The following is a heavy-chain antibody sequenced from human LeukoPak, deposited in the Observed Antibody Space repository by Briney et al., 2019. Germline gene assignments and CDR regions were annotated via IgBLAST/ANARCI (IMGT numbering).Heavy chain of an antibody. Sequence: PGGSLRVSCAASGFTFSSYSMNWVRQAPGNGLEWVSYISSSSSTIYYADSVRGRFTISRDNAKNSLYLQMNSLRDEDTAVYYCARDRSVVGDYVSEAFDIWGQGTMVTVSS. CDR1: GFTFSSYS. CDR2: ISSSSSTI. V-gene: IGHV3-48*02. J-gene: IGHJ3*02. CDR3: ARDRSVVGDYVSEAFDI. D-gene: IGHD4-17*01.